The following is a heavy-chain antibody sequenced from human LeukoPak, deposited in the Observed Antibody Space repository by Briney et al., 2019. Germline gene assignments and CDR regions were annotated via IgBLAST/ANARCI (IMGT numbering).Heavy chain of an antibody. CDR1: GVSISRSSYY. CDR2: FFYSGNT. D-gene: IGHD1-26*01. CDR3: AGTVGATFHFDY. Sequence: SETLSLTCTVSGVSISRSSYYWGWIRQTPGKGLEWMGSFFYSGNTYYNPSLNSRVTISVETSKNQFSLRLSSVTAADTAVYYCAGTVGATFHFDYWGQGNLVTVSS. J-gene: IGHJ4*02. V-gene: IGHV4-39*01.